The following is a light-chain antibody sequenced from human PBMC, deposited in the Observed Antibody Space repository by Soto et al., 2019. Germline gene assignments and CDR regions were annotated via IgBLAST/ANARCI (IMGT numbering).Light chain of an antibody. V-gene: IGKV1-39*01. J-gene: IGKJ1*01. CDR2: AAS. CDR1: QSIGNF. CDR3: QQTYSTWT. Sequence: DIQMTQSPSSLSAFVGDRVPITCRASQSIGNFLNWYQQRPGKAPELLIYAASNLQSGVPSRFSGSGSGTAFTLTISSLRPADFATYYCQQTYSTWTFGQGTRVEIK.